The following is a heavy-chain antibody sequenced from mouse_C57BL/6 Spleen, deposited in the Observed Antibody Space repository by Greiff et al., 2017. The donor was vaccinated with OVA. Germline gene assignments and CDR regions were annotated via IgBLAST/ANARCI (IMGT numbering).Heavy chain of an antibody. CDR2: IDPSDSYT. J-gene: IGHJ4*01. Sequence: QVQLQQPGAELVMPGASVKLSCKASGYTFTSYWMHWVKQRPGQGLEWIGEIDPSDSYTNYNQKFKGKATLTVDKSSSTAYMQLSSLTSEDSAVYYCARVGYYGSRGILDAIDYWGQGTSVTVAS. V-gene: IGHV1-69*01. CDR1: GYTFTSYW. D-gene: IGHD1-1*01. CDR3: ARVGYYGSRGILDAIDY.